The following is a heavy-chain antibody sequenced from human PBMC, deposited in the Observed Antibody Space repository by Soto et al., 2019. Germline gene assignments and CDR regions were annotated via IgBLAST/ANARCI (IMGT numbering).Heavy chain of an antibody. J-gene: IGHJ4*02. CDR1: GFTVSSNY. CDR2: ISSSSYI. V-gene: IGHV3-21*01. CDR3: ARDTIFGY. D-gene: IGHD3-9*01. Sequence: PGGSLRLSCAASGFTVSSNYMNWVRQAPGKGLEWVSSISSSSYIYYADSGKGRFTISRDNAKNSLYLQMNSLRAEDTAVYYCARDTIFGYWGQGTLVTVSS.